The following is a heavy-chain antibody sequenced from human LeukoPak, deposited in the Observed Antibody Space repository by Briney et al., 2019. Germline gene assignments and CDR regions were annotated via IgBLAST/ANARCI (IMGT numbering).Heavy chain of an antibody. V-gene: IGHV4-34*01. CDR2: INHSGST. CDR1: GGSISSYY. D-gene: IGHD3-3*01. Sequence: PSETLSLTCIVSGGSISSYYWSWIRQPPGKGLEWIGEINHSGSTNYNPSLKSRVTISVDTSKNQFSLKLSSVTAADTAVYYCARGHSRFLEWLFDYWGQGTLVTVSS. CDR3: ARGHSRFLEWLFDY. J-gene: IGHJ4*02.